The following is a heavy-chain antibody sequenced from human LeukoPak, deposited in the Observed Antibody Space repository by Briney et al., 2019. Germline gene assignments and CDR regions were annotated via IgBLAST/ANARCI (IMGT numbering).Heavy chain of an antibody. J-gene: IGHJ4*02. CDR1: GFTFNKAR. D-gene: IGHD3-22*01. CDR3: TTAQFFNSSGSLAY. CDR2: FTSKTDGGTT. Sequence: GGSLRLSCAASGFTFNKARMNWVRQGPGQGLEWVGRFTSKTDGGTTDYAAPVRGRFTISRDDSKDTLYLQMNSLKTEDTAVYYCTTAQFFNSSGSLAYWGQGTLVTVSS. V-gene: IGHV3-15*01.